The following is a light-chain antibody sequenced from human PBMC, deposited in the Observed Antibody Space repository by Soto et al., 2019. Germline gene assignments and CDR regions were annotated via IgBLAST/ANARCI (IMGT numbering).Light chain of an antibody. V-gene: IGKV3-20*01. Sequence: EIVLTQSPGTLSLSPGERATLSCRASQSISFSYLAWYQQKPGQAPRILIYGASSRATGIPDRFSGSGSGTDFTLTISGLEPEDFAVYYCQQYGSSLTSGGGTKVEIK. CDR2: GAS. J-gene: IGKJ4*01. CDR1: QSISFSY. CDR3: QQYGSSLT.